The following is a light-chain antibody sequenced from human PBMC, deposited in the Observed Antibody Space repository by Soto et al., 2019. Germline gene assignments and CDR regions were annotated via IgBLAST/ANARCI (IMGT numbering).Light chain of an antibody. CDR2: DAS. CDR1: QSIGRS. Sequence: EIVMTQSPAILSVSPGESATLSCTSSQSIGRSLAWYQQKPGQAPRLLIYDASNRATGIPARFSGSGSGTDFTLTISSLEPEDFAVYYCQQRSNWPLTFGGGTKVEIK. J-gene: IGKJ4*01. V-gene: IGKV3-11*01. CDR3: QQRSNWPLT.